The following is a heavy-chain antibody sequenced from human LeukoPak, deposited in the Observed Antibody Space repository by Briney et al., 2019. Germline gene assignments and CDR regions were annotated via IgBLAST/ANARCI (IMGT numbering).Heavy chain of an antibody. CDR3: ARAKIRPRIAAAGTFDY. V-gene: IGHV4-39*07. CDR1: GDSISSRSYY. CDR2: IYYSGST. J-gene: IGHJ4*02. D-gene: IGHD6-13*01. Sequence: PSETLSLTCTVSGDSISSRSYYWGWIRQPPGKGLEWIGSIYYSGSTNYNPSLKSRVTISVDTSKNQFSLKLSSVTAADTAVYYCARAKIRPRIAAAGTFDYWGQGTLVTVSS.